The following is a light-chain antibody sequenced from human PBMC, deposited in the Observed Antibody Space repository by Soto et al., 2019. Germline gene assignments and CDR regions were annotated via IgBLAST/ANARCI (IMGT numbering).Light chain of an antibody. CDR2: DTS. J-gene: IGKJ1*01. CDR3: VQRSVWPWT. V-gene: IGKV3-11*01. CDR1: QSVGRY. Sequence: EIVLTQSPATLSLSPGERGTLSCRASQSVGRYLAWYQHKPGQPPRLLIYDTSNRAPGTPGRFGGSGPGTDFTLTISSLEPEYFAVYYCVQRSVWPWTVGQGTKVEVK.